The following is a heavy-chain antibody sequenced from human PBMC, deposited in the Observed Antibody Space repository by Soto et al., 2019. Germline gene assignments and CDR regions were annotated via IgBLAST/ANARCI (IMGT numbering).Heavy chain of an antibody. V-gene: IGHV4-39*01. Sequence: SETLSLTCSVSGDSISSSSYHWGWIRQPPGKGLEWIGTISYSGNNYYKSSLKSRVTISVDTSKNQFSLKLSSVTAADTAVYYCASTRLVATSVWYWGQGTLVTVSS. CDR3: ASTRLVATSVWY. CDR1: GDSISSSSYH. D-gene: IGHD5-12*01. CDR2: ISYSGNN. J-gene: IGHJ4*02.